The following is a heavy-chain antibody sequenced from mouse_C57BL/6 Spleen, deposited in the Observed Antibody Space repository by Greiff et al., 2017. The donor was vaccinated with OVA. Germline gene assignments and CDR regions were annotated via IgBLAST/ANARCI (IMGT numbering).Heavy chain of an antibody. CDR3: ARKWDGRLYYDY. D-gene: IGHD2-3*01. J-gene: IGHJ2*01. V-gene: IGHV1-69*01. Sequence: QVQLQQPGAELVMPGASVKLSCKASGYTFTSYWMHWVKQRPGQGLEWIGEIDPSDSYTNYTQKFKGKSTLTVDKSSSTAYMQLSSLTCGDSAVYYCARKWDGRLYYDYWGQGTTLTVSS. CDR2: IDPSDSYT. CDR1: GYTFTSYW.